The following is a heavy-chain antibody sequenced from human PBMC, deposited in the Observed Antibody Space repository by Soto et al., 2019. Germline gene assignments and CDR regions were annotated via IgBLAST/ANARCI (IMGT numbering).Heavy chain of an antibody. CDR2: IYYTGTT. CDR1: GGSIRSSSSW. D-gene: IGHD1-26*01. J-gene: IGHJ4*02. CDR3: ARVVVGPSYSTYSDY. V-gene: IGHV4-4*02. Sequence: QVQLQESGPGLVKPSGTLSLTCAVSGGSIRSSSSWWSWVRQPPGKGLEWIGEIYYTGTTNYNPSLKSRVAISVDESKNQFSLKVTSVTAADSAVYYCARVVVGPSYSTYSDYWGQGTLVTVSS.